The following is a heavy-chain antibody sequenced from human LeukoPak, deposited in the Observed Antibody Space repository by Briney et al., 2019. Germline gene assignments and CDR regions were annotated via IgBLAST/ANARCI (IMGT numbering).Heavy chain of an antibody. Sequence: PSETLSLTCTVSDGSISSSSYYWGWIRQPPGKGLEWIGSIYFGGSSYYNPSLKSRVSISVDTSNNQFSLKVNSVTAADTAVYYCARDAGHQLSRRNYYAMDVWGQGTTVTVSS. D-gene: IGHD2-2*01. CDR3: ARDAGHQLSRRNYYAMDV. CDR1: DGSISSSSYY. J-gene: IGHJ6*02. CDR2: IYFGGSS. V-gene: IGHV4-39*07.